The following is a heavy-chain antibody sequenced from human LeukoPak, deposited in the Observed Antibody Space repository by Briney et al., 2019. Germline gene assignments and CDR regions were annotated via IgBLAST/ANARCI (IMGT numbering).Heavy chain of an antibody. CDR1: GFTFSSYS. CDR3: ARGPHCSSTSCYVGEDYGMDV. CDR2: ISSSSSYI. D-gene: IGHD2-2*01. J-gene: IGHJ6*02. Sequence: GGSLRLSCAASGFTFSSYSMNWVRQAPGKGLEWASSISSSSSYIYYADSVKGRFTISRDNAKNSLYLQMNSLRAEDTAVYYCARGPHCSSTSCYVGEDYGMDVWGQGTTVTVSS. V-gene: IGHV3-21*01.